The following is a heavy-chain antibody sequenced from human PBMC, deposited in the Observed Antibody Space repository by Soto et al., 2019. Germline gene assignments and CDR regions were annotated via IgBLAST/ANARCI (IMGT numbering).Heavy chain of an antibody. CDR2: MKQDGNER. CDR1: GFTFSDYW. D-gene: IGHD3-3*01. CDR3: ARGNRPILWSGSHYFDH. Sequence: GGSLRLSCAASGFTFSDYWMSWVRQAPGKGLEWVANMKQDGNERYYGDSVKGRFTIARDNAKNSLYLEMNSLRAEVTAVYYCARGNRPILWSGSHYFDHWGQGVLVTVSS. V-gene: IGHV3-7*01. J-gene: IGHJ4*02.